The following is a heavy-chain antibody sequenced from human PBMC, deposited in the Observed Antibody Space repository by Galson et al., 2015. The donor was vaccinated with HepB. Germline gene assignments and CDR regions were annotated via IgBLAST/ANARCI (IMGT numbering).Heavy chain of an antibody. CDR3: ARHGWGYSSVLDAFDI. Sequence: ETLSLTCTVSGGSISSYYWSWFRQPPGKGLEWIGYIYYSGSTNYNPSLKSRVTISVDTSKNQFSLKLSSVTAADTAVYYCARHGWGYSSVLDAFDIWGQGTMVTVSS. CDR1: GGSISSYY. J-gene: IGHJ3*02. D-gene: IGHD6-19*01. V-gene: IGHV4-59*08. CDR2: IYYSGST.